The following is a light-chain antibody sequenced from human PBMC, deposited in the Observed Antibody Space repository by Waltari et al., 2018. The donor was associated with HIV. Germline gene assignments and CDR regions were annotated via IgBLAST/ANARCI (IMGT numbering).Light chain of an antibody. V-gene: IGLV2-14*03. CDR2: DVD. CDR3: ASFTDDNTVI. Sequence: AVTQPASVSGLPGQSTTISCTVDDIDFGLYNFLSWYQQHSGNPPRLLLYDVDRRASGVSDRFSGSMSGNTASLTISGLRAEDEGHYYCASFTDDNTVIFGGGTEVTVL. CDR1: DIDFGLYNF. J-gene: IGLJ2*01.